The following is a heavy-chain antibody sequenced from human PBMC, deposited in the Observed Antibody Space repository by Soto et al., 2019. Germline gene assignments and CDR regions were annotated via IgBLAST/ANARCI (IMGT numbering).Heavy chain of an antibody. V-gene: IGHV3-21*06. CDR3: ARESEDLTSNFDY. J-gene: IGHJ4*02. CDR2: ISSTTNYI. CDR1: GFTFTRYS. Sequence: GGSLRLCCAASGFTFTRYSMSWVRQAPGKGLEWVSSISSTTNYIYYGDSMKGRFTISRDNAKNSLYLEMNSLRAEDTAVYYCARESEDLTSNFDYWGQGTLVTVSS.